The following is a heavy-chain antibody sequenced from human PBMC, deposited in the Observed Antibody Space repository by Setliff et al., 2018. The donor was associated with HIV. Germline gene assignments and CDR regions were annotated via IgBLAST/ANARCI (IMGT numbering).Heavy chain of an antibody. D-gene: IGHD3-22*01. CDR1: GFTFSSYI. V-gene: IGHV3-21*01. CDR2: ISTNGSYR. Sequence: GESLKISCAAYGFTFSSYIMNWVRQAPGKGLEWVSSISTNGSYRYYADSVKGRFTVSRDNAKNSLYLQMSSLRTEDTAVYYCATAYYAVGGYTFDYWGQGALVTVSS. J-gene: IGHJ4*02. CDR3: ATAYYAVGGYTFDY.